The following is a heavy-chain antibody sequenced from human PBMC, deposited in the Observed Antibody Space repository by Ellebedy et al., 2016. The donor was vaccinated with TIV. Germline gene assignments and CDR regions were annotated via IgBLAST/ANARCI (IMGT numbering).Heavy chain of an antibody. Sequence: LSLTCAASGFTVSSSYMTWVRQAPGKGLVWVSRINGDGSSTAYADSVKGRFTISRDNAKNTLYLQMNSLRPEDTAVYYCATINWVPGRYWGQGTLVTVSS. J-gene: IGHJ4*02. CDR1: GFTVSSSY. V-gene: IGHV3-74*01. CDR2: INGDGSST. D-gene: IGHD5-24*01. CDR3: ATINWVPGRY.